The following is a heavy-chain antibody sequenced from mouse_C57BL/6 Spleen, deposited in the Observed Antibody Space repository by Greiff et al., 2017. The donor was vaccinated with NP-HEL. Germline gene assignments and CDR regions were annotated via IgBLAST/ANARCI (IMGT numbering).Heavy chain of an antibody. CDR1: GFTFSSYG. J-gene: IGHJ4*01. CDR3: ARGGNNNYAMDY. CDR2: ISSCGSYT. V-gene: IGHV5-6*01. Sequence: EVKLVESGGDLVKPGGSLKLSCAASGFTFSSYGMSWVRQTPDKRLEWVATISSCGSYTYYPDSVKGLFTISRDNAKNTLYLQMSSLKSEDTAMYYCARGGNNNYAMDYWGQGTSVTVSS. D-gene: IGHD2-1*01.